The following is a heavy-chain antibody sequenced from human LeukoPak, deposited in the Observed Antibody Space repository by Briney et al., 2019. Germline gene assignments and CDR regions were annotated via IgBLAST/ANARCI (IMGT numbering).Heavy chain of an antibody. CDR1: GYSFPNYW. J-gene: IGHJ5*02. D-gene: IGHD2-2*02. CDR2: IYPGDSHT. CDR3: ARGPYAYTSSATLGSYNWFDP. Sequence: GESLKISCKGSGYSFPNYWIGWVRQMPGRGLEWMGIIYPGDSHTRYSPSFQDQVTISVDKSISTAYLQWSSLKASDTAMYYCARGPYAYTSSATLGSYNWFDPWGQGSLVTVSS. V-gene: IGHV5-51*01.